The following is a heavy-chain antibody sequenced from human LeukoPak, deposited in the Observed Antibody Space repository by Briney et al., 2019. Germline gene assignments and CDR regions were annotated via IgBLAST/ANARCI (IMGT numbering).Heavy chain of an antibody. V-gene: IGHV3-30*02. CDR2: IRNDGSYK. CDR1: GFTFSSYG. Sequence: PGGSLRLSCAASGFTFSSYGMHWVRQAPGKGLEWVAFIRNDGSYKYYTDSVKGRFTISRDNSRNTLSLEVNSLRPEDTAVYYCSRGGSSWFPGDYWGHGTLVTVSS. CDR3: SRGGSSWFPGDY. D-gene: IGHD6-13*01. J-gene: IGHJ4*01.